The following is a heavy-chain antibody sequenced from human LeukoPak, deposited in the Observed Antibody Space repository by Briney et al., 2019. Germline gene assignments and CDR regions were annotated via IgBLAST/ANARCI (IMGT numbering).Heavy chain of an antibody. CDR2: ISGSGGST. D-gene: IGHD6-19*01. Sequence: GRSLRLSCAASGFTFSSYATSWVRQAPGKGLEWVSVISGSGGSTFYADSVKSRFIISRYNSKNPLYLQMNSLRAEDTAVYYCVKGLSGSSGWYYFDYWGQGTLVTVSS. CDR1: GFTFSSYA. CDR3: VKGLSGSSGWYYFDY. J-gene: IGHJ4*01. V-gene: IGHV3-23*01.